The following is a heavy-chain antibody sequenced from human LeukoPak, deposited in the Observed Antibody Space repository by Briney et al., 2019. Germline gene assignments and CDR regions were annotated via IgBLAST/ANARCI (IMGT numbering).Heavy chain of an antibody. J-gene: IGHJ4*02. V-gene: IGHV3-30*02. CDR2: IRFDGTKE. CDR3: AKDEAVRGVYPARFDY. Sequence: GGSLRLSCAASGFNLNNYGMHWVRQAPGRGLEWVTFIRFDGTKEYYVDSVKDRFTISRDTSKNTLYLQMNSLRVDDTAVYYCAKDEAVRGVYPARFDYWGQGTLVTVSS. D-gene: IGHD3-10*01. CDR1: GFNLNNYG.